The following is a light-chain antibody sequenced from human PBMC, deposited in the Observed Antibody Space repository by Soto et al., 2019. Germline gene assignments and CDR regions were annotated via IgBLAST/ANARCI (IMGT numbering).Light chain of an antibody. J-gene: IGKJ5*01. Sequence: EIQLTQSPGTLSLSPGDRATITCRASQSGSNNYLARYQQKPSQAPRLLISGAASRATGSPDRCRGGGSATDVTLTITPREPEDFVVYYCQQHCSSPGTFGQGTQLDI. CDR3: QQHCSSPGT. CDR2: GAA. V-gene: IGKV3-20*01. CDR1: QSGSNNY.